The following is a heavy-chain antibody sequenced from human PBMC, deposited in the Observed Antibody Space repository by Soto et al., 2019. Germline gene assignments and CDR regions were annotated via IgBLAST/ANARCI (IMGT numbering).Heavy chain of an antibody. CDR3: ARAPGDYCSSTSCYKRGWFDP. D-gene: IGHD2-2*01. V-gene: IGHV4-31*03. J-gene: IGHJ5*02. CDR1: GGSISSGGYY. CDR2: IYYSGST. Sequence: QVQLQESGPGLVKPSQTLSLTCTVSGGSISSGGYYWSWIRQHPGKGLEWIGYIYYSGSTYYNPSLKSRVTISVDTSKNQFSLKLSSVTAADTAVYYCARAPGDYCSSTSCYKRGWFDPWGQGTLVTVSS.